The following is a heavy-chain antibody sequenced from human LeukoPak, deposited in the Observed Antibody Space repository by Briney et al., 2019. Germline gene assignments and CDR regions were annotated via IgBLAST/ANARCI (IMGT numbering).Heavy chain of an antibody. D-gene: IGHD3-10*01. CDR1: GGSISSSSYY. CDR3: ARVSYYGSGSYYNRRDAFDI. V-gene: IGHV4-39*07. Sequence: SDTLSLTCTVSGGSISSSSYYWGWIRQPPGKGLEWIGSIYYSGSTYYNPSLKSRVTISVDTSKNQFSLKLSSVTAADTAVYYCARVSYYGSGSYYNRRDAFDIWGQGTMVTVSS. CDR2: IYYSGST. J-gene: IGHJ3*02.